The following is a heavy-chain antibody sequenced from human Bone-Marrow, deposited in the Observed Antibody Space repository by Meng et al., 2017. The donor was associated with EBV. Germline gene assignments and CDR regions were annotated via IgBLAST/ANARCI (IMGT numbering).Heavy chain of an antibody. CDR1: GYTFTSYY. J-gene: IGHJ1*01. CDR2: INPSGGST. V-gene: IGHV1-46*01. Sequence: QGQLVQSGAEVKKPGASVKVSCKASGYTFTSYYMHWVRQAPGQGLEWMGIINPSGGSTSYAQKFQGRVTMTRDTSTSTVYMELSSLRSEDTAVYYCASGVEMATIGAEYFQHWGQGTLVTVSS. D-gene: IGHD5-24*01. CDR3: ASGVEMATIGAEYFQH.